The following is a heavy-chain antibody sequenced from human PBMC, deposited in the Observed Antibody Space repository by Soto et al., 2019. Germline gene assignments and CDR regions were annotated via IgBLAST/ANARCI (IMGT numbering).Heavy chain of an antibody. CDR2: IYYSGST. CDR3: ASSTESREDMDV. Sequence: QLQLQESGPGLVKPSETLSLTCTVSGGSISSSSYYWGWIRQPPGKGLEWIGSIYYSGSTYYNPSLKGRVTLSVDTSKNQFSLKLSSVTAADTAVYYCASSTESREDMDVWGKGTTVTVSS. CDR1: GGSISSSSYY. J-gene: IGHJ6*03. V-gene: IGHV4-39*01.